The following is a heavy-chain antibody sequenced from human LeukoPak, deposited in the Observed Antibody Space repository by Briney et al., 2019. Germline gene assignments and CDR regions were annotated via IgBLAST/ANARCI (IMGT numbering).Heavy chain of an antibody. J-gene: IGHJ4*02. CDR2: IQYDGSDK. V-gene: IGHV3-30*02. CDR3: ARATFGSNDY. CDR1: RFTFSNYG. Sequence: HPGGSLRLSCAASRFTFSNYGMHWVRQAPGKGLEWVAFIQYDGSDKYYADSVKGRFTISRDNSKNTLYLQMNSLRAEDTAVYYCARATFGSNDYWGQGTLVTVSS. D-gene: IGHD4-11*01.